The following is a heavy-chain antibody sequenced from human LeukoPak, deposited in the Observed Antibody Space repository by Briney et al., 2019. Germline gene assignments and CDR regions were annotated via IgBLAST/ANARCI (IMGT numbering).Heavy chain of an antibody. V-gene: IGHV1-46*01. J-gene: IGHJ5*02. D-gene: IGHD5-24*01. CDR3: ARDNSVRDEAWWFNP. Sequence: ASVKVSCKAFGYTFTSNYMHWVRQAPGQGPEWMGVISPSGGSTTYAQKFQGRVTLTRDMSTSTDYLELSSLRSEDTAVYYCARDNSVRDEAWWFNPWSQGTLVTVSP. CDR1: GYTFTSNY. CDR2: ISPSGGST.